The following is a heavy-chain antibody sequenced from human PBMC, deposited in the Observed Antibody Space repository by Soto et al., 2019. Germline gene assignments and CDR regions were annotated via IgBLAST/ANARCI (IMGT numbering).Heavy chain of an antibody. CDR1: GGSISSSSYY. V-gene: IGHV4-39*01. CDR2: IYYSGST. CDR3: ARSPRVLYSSSWYVILL. D-gene: IGHD6-13*01. Sequence: QLQLQESGPGLVKPSETLSLTCTVSGGSISSSSYYWGWIRQPPGKGLEWIGSIYYSGSTYYNPSLKSRVTISVDTSKNQFSLKLSSVTAADTAVYYCARSPRVLYSSSWYVILLWGQGTLVTVSS. J-gene: IGHJ4*02.